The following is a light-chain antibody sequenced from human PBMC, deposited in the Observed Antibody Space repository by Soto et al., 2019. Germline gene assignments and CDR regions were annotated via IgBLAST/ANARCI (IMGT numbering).Light chain of an antibody. CDR1: SSDVGAYSY. CDR3: CSYTDSSSLHV. J-gene: IGLJ1*01. CDR2: GVS. V-gene: IGLV2-14*01. Sequence: SALTQPASVSGSPGQSITISCTGTSSDVGAYSYVSWYQQHPGKAPKLMIYGVSNRPSGVSDRFSGSKSGSTASLTISGLQAEDEADYYCCSYTDSSSLHVFGTGTKLTVL.